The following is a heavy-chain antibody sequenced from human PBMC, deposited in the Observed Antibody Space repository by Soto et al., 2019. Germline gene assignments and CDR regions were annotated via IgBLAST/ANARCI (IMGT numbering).Heavy chain of an antibody. CDR1: GFTFSSYG. Sequence: TGGSLRLSCAASGFTFSSYGMPWVRQAPGKGLEWVAVISKDGNVKYYAESVKGRFTISRDNSKNTLYLQMNSLGAEDTAAYYCTGEVASGYWGQGTLVTVPQ. CDR2: ISKDGNVK. J-gene: IGHJ4*02. CDR3: TGEVASGY. V-gene: IGHV3-30*03. D-gene: IGHD2-8*02.